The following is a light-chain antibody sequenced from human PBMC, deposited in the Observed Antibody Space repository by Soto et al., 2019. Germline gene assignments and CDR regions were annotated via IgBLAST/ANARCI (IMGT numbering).Light chain of an antibody. CDR3: QQYDILPIT. V-gene: IGKV3D-15*01. CDR2: DAY. Sequence: EIVMTQSPSTLSGSAGERATLSCRASQSFRGLLAWYQQKPGQAPRLLIYDAYNRATGIPARFSGSGSGTDVNLTISSLQTADIGTYYCQQYDILPITFGRGTRLEIK. CDR1: QSFRGL. J-gene: IGKJ5*01.